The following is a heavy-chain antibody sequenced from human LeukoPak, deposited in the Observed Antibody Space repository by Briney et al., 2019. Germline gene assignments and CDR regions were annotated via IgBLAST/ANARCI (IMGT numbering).Heavy chain of an antibody. J-gene: IGHJ5*02. Sequence: PSETLSLTCAVSGGSISSGGYSWSWIRQPPGKGLEWIGYIYHSGSTYYNPSLKSRVTISVDRSKNQFSLKLSSVTAADTAVYYCARARYSGSYSERWFDPWGQGTLVTVSS. CDR2: IYHSGST. CDR1: GGSISSGGYS. CDR3: ARARYSGSYSERWFDP. V-gene: IGHV4-30-2*01. D-gene: IGHD1-26*01.